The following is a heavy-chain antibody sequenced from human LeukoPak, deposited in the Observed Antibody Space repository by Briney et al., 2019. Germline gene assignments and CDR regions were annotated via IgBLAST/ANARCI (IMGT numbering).Heavy chain of an antibody. D-gene: IGHD3-9*01. Sequence: GGSLRLSCAASGFTFSSYAMHWVRQAPGKGLEWVAVISYDGSNKYYADSVKGRFTISRDNSKNTLYLQMNSLRAEDTAVYYCARVHEYDILTNTFDYWGQGTLVTVSS. CDR3: ARVHEYDILTNTFDY. CDR1: GFTFSSYA. CDR2: ISYDGSNK. V-gene: IGHV3-30*04. J-gene: IGHJ4*02.